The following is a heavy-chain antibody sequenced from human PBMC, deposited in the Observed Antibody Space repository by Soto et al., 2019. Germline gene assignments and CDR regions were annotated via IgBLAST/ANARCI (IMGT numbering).Heavy chain of an antibody. V-gene: IGHV6-1*01. Sequence: QVQLQQSGPGLVRPSQTLSLTCAISGDSVSINTASWNWVRQSPSRGLEWLGRTYSRSKWYNDYAVSVKSRIIINPDTSKNQFSLQLNSVTPEDTAVYYCANGDNLGPKTGYAFDPWGQGILVTVSS. D-gene: IGHD5-12*01. J-gene: IGHJ5*02. CDR2: TYSRSKWYN. CDR3: ANGDNLGPKTGYAFDP. CDR1: GDSVSINTAS.